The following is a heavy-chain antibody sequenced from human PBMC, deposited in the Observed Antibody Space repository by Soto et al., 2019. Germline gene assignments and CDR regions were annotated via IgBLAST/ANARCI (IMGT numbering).Heavy chain of an antibody. J-gene: IGHJ5*02. D-gene: IGHD2-15*01. V-gene: IGHV4-39*02. CDR3: GRVVEGATRHTDTDS. CDR2: VYHSGGS. Sequence: SETLSLTCAVSGVSIHNSHSFWGWIRQPPGEGLEFIGSVYHSGGSYHNPSLKGRVTISVDTSNNQISLRVNSVTAADTAVYYCGRVVEGATRHTDTDSWGQGMLVTVSS. CDR1: GVSIHNSHSF.